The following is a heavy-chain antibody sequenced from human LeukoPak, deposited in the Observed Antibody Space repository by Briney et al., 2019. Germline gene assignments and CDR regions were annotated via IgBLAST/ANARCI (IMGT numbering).Heavy chain of an antibody. V-gene: IGHV4-59*01. CDR1: GGSISSYY. Sequence: SETLSPTCTVSGGSISSYYWSWIRQPPGKGLEWIGYIYYSGSTNYNPSLKSRVTISVDTSKNQFSLKLSSVTAADTAVYYCARASDSSGYSFDYWGQGTLVTVSS. J-gene: IGHJ4*02. D-gene: IGHD3-22*01. CDR3: ARASDSSGYSFDY. CDR2: IYYSGST.